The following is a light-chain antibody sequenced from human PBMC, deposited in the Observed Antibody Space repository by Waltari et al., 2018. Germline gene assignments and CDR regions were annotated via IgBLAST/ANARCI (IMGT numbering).Light chain of an antibody. CDR1: SSAVGGYNY. CDR3: SSYTSSSTPVV. CDR2: EVS. V-gene: IGLV2-14*01. Sequence: SALTQPASGSGSPGQSTTISCTGTSSAVGGYNYVSWYQQHPGKAPKLMIYEVSNRPSGVSNRFSGSKSGNTASLTISGLQAEDEADYYCSSYTSSSTPVVFGGGTKLTVL. J-gene: IGLJ2*01.